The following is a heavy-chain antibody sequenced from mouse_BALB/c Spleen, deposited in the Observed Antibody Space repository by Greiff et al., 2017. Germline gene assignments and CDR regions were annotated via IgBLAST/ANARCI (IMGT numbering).Heavy chain of an antibody. Sequence: EVKLMESGGDLVKPGGSLKLSCAASGFTFSSYGMSWVRQTPDKRLEWVATISSGGSYTYYPDSVKGRFTISRDNAKNTLYLQMSSLKSEDTAMYYCARELGVDYWGQGTTLTVSS. CDR2: ISSGGSYT. CDR3: ARELGVDY. J-gene: IGHJ2*01. V-gene: IGHV5-6*01. CDR1: GFTFSSYG. D-gene: IGHD4-1*01.